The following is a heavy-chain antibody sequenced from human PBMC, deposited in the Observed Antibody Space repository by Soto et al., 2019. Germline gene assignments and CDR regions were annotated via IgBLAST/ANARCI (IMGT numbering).Heavy chain of an antibody. Sequence: GALRLSCAASGFTFSSYAMSWVRQAPGKGLEWVSAISGSGGSTYYADSVKGRFTISRDNSKNTLYLQMNSLRAEDTAVYYCAKDSYKQGYYFDYWGQRTLVTVSS. CDR2: ISGSGGST. CDR1: GFTFSSYA. CDR3: AKDSYKQGYYFDY. V-gene: IGHV3-23*01. J-gene: IGHJ4*02. D-gene: IGHD1-1*01.